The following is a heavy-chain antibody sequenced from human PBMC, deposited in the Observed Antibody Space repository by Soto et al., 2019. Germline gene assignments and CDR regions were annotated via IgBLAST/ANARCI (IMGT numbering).Heavy chain of an antibody. CDR3: ARDRRSLYHDGSGLDY. Sequence: QLQLQESGSGLVRPSQTLSLSCAVSGGSISSDGYSWNWIRQSPGKGLEWIGYIYHGGSTYSNPYIGSRDTLSVDTSKNRFSLRLNAVIAADTAVYYCARDRRSLYHDGSGLDYWGQGILVTVSS. CDR1: GGSISSDGYS. D-gene: IGHD3-22*01. J-gene: IGHJ4*02. CDR2: IYHGGST. V-gene: IGHV4-30-2*06.